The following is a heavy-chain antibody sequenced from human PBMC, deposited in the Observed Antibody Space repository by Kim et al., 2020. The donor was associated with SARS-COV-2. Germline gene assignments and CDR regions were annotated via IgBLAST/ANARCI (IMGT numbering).Heavy chain of an antibody. V-gene: IGHV3-33*01. CDR1: GFTFSSYG. Sequence: GGSLRLSCAASGFTFSSYGMHWVRQAPGKGLEWVAVIWYDGSNKYYADSVKGRFTISRDNSKNTLYLQMNSLRAEDTAVYYCARDWSGPGRGYDSSGYGSWGQGTLVTVSS. CDR3: ARDWSGPGRGYDSSGYGS. J-gene: IGHJ5*02. CDR2: IWYDGSNK. D-gene: IGHD3-22*01.